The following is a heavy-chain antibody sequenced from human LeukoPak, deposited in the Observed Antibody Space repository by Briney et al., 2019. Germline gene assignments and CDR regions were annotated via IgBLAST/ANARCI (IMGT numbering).Heavy chain of an antibody. CDR3: ARALAAAVIN. J-gene: IGHJ1*01. CDR1: GGSFSGHF. D-gene: IGHD6-13*01. CDR2: ITHRGSI. V-gene: IGHV4-34*01. Sequence: SSETLSLTCGVVGGSFSGHFYSWIRQSPGKGLEWIGEITHRGSINYNPSLKSRVAMSVDTSKNHFSLNLTSVTAADNGIYYCARALAAAVINWGQGTLVTVSS.